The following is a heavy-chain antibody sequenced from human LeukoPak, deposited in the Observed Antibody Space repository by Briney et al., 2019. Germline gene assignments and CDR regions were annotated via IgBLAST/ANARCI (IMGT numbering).Heavy chain of an antibody. V-gene: IGHV1-18*01. Sequence: VAAVKVSCKASGYTFTSYGINWVRQAPGQGLEWMGWISAYNGNTNYAQKLQDRVTMTTDTSTSTAYIELRSLRSDDTAVYYCAREGSSSSHFDYWGQGTLVTVSS. CDR3: AREGSSSSHFDY. CDR2: ISAYNGNT. D-gene: IGHD6-6*01. CDR1: GYTFTSYG. J-gene: IGHJ4*02.